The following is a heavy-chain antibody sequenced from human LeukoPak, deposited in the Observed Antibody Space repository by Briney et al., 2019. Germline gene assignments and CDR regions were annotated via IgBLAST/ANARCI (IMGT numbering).Heavy chain of an antibody. J-gene: IGHJ4*02. CDR1: GYSITNYW. D-gene: IGHD6-13*01. CDR3: AKRDSSTFDY. Sequence: GESLKISCKGSGYSITNYWIAWVRQMPGKGLEWMGIIYPADSDIRYSPSFQGQVTISADKSISTAYLQWSSLKATDTAMYYCAKRDSSTFDYWGQGTLVTVSS. V-gene: IGHV5-51*01. CDR2: IYPADSDI.